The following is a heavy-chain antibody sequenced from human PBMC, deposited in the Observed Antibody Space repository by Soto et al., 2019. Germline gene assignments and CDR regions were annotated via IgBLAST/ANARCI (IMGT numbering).Heavy chain of an antibody. CDR1: GGSFSGYY. CDR3: ARGRCSSTSCYRFGYYYGMDV. Sequence: PSETLSLTSTVYGGSFSGYYLSWIRQPPGKGLEWIGEINHSGSTNYNPSLKSRVTISVDTSKNQFSLKLSSVTAADTAVYYCARGRCSSTSCYRFGYYYGMDVWGQGTTVTVSS. CDR2: INHSGST. V-gene: IGHV4-34*01. D-gene: IGHD2-2*01. J-gene: IGHJ6*02.